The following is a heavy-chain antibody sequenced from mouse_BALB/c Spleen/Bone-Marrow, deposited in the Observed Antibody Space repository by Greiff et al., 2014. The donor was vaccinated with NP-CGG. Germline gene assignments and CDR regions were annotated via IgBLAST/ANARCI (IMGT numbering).Heavy chain of an antibody. CDR3: ALANWDIGGPFAY. Sequence: QVQLQQSGAELARPGASVKMSCKASGYTFASYTMHWVKQRPGQGLEWIGYINPSSGYTNYNQKFKDKATLTADKSSSTAYMQLSSLTSEDSAVYYCALANWDIGGPFAYWGQGTLVTVSA. V-gene: IGHV1-4*01. CDR1: GYTFASYT. CDR2: INPSSGYT. J-gene: IGHJ3*01. D-gene: IGHD4-1*01.